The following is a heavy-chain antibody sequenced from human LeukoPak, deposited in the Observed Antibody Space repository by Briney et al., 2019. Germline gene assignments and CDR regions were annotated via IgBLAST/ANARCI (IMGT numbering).Heavy chain of an antibody. V-gene: IGHV3-53*01. D-gene: IGHD5-18*01. J-gene: IGHJ4*02. CDR3: ARDRSYGSFNYFDC. Sequence: GGSLRLSCAASGFTVSSNYMSWFRQAPGKGLEWVSVIYSGGSTYYADSVKGRFTISRDNSKNTLYLQMNSLRAEDTAVYYCARDRSYGSFNYFDCWGQGTLVTVSS. CDR1: GFTVSSNY. CDR2: IYSGGST.